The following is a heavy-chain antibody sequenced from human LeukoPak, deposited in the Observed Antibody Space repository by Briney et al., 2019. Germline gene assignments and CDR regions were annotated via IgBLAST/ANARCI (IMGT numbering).Heavy chain of an antibody. V-gene: IGHV4-59*12. J-gene: IGHJ6*03. CDR1: GGSISSYY. CDR3: ARRGFYYYYYYMDV. CDR2: IHYTGST. D-gene: IGHD3-10*01. Sequence: SETLSLTCTVSGGSISSYYWSWIRQSPGKGLECIGYIHYTGSTNYNPSLKSRVTISVDTSENQFSLKLSSVTAADTAVYYCARRGFYYYYYYMDVWGKGTTVTVSS.